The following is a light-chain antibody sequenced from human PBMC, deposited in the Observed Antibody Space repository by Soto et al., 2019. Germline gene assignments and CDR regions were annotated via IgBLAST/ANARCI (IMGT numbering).Light chain of an antibody. J-gene: IGKJ1*01. CDR3: QQYGSSPRP. CDR2: GTS. V-gene: IGKV3-20*01. CDR1: QNVGSRY. Sequence: EIVLTQSPGTLSLSPGERATLSCRASQNVGSRYLAWYQQKPGQAPRLLIYGTSNRATGLPDRFSGRGAGTDFSLTISSLEPVGLSVYYCQQYGSSPRPFGQGPKVEIK.